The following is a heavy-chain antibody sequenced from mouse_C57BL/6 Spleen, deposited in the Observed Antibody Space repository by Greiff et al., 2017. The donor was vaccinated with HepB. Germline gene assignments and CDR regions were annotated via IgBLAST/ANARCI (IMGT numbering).Heavy chain of an antibody. CDR1: GYTFTSYT. CDR3: ARIFGAMDY. Sequence: QVQLKESGAELARPGASVKMSCKASGYTFTSYTMHWVKQRPGQGLEWIGYINPSSGYTKYNQKFKDKATLTADKSSSTAYMQLSSLTSEDSAVYYCARIFGAMDYWGQGTSVTVSS. CDR2: INPSSGYT. V-gene: IGHV1-4*01. J-gene: IGHJ4*01.